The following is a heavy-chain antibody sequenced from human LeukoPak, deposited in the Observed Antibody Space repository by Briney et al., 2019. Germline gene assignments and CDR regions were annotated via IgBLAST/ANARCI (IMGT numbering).Heavy chain of an antibody. J-gene: IGHJ4*02. CDR1: GGSFSGYY. D-gene: IGHD5-18*01. CDR3: ARDVTSQLWLDYFDY. Sequence: SETLSLTCAVYGGSFSGYYWSWIRQPPGKGLEWIGEINHSGSTNYNPSLKSRVTISVDTSKNQFSLKLSSVTAADTAVYYCARDVTSQLWLDYFDYWGQGTLATVSS. CDR2: INHSGST. V-gene: IGHV4-34*01.